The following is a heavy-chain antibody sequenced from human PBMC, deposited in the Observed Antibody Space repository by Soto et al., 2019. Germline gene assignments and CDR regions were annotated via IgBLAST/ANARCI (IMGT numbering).Heavy chain of an antibody. J-gene: IGHJ4*02. D-gene: IGHD3-22*01. CDR1: GGSISSSNW. Sequence: QVQLQESGPGLVKPSGTLSLTCAVSGGSISSSNWWSWVRQPPGKGLEWIGEIYHSGSTNYNPSRKSRVTISVDQSKNQCSLKLSSVTAADTAVYYCARVHTYYYDSRGRGFDYWGQGTLVTVSS. V-gene: IGHV4-4*02. CDR2: IYHSGST. CDR3: ARVHTYYYDSRGRGFDY.